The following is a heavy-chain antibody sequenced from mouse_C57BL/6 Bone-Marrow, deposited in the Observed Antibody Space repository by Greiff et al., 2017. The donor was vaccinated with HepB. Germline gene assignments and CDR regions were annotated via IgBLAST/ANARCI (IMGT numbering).Heavy chain of an antibody. CDR1: GYTFTSYT. Sequence: VKLQQSGAELARPGASVKMSCKASGYTFTSYTMHWVKQRPGQGLEWIGYINPSSGYTKYNQKFKDKATLNADNSSSTAYMQLSSLQSEHAAVYCCARSPGGCGSGWYFDVWGTGTTVTVSS. J-gene: IGHJ1*03. CDR2: INPSSGYT. D-gene: IGHD1-1*01. CDR3: ARSPGGCGSGWYFDV. V-gene: IGHV1-4*01.